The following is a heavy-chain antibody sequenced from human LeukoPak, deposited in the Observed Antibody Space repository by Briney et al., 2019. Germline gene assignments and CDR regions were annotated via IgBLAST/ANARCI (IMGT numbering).Heavy chain of an antibody. CDR1: GGSISSYY. CDR2: VYTSGST. V-gene: IGHV4-4*07. J-gene: IGHJ4*02. D-gene: IGHD3-22*01. CDR3: ARSNTYYYGSSGYYSFDY. Sequence: PSETLSLTCTVSGGSISSYYWSWVRQPAGKGLEWIGRVYTSGSTNYNPSLKSRVTMSVDTSKNQFSLKLSSVTAADTAVYYCARSNTYYYGSSGYYSFDYWGQGTLVTVSS.